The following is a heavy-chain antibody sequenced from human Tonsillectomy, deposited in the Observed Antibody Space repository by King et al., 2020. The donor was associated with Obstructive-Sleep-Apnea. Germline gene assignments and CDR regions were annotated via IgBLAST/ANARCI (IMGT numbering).Heavy chain of an antibody. CDR3: AKDFRLGELSSPYFDY. CDR1: GFTFDDYA. Sequence: VQLVESGGGLVQPGRSLRLSCAASGFTFDDYAMHWVRQAPGKGLEWVSGISWNSGSIGYADSVKGRFTISRDNAKNSLYLQMNSLRAEDTALYYCAKDFRLGELSSPYFDYWGQGTLVTVSS. CDR2: ISWNSGSI. V-gene: IGHV3-9*01. J-gene: IGHJ4*02. D-gene: IGHD3-16*02.